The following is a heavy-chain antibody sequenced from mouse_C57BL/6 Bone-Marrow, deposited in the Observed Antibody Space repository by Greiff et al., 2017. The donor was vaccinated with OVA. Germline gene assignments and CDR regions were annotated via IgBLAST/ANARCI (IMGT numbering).Heavy chain of an antibody. Sequence: VKLQESGPELVKPGASVKISCKASGYAFSSSWMNWVKQRPGKGLEWIGRIYPGDGDTNYNGKFKGKATLTADKSSSTAYMQLSSLTSEDSAVYFCASPYYYGSSYAWFAYWGQGTLVTVSA. J-gene: IGHJ3*01. D-gene: IGHD1-1*01. CDR3: ASPYYYGSSYAWFAY. CDR2: IYPGDGDT. V-gene: IGHV1-82*01. CDR1: GYAFSSSW.